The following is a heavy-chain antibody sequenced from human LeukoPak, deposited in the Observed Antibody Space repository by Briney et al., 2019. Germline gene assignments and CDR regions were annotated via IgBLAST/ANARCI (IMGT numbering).Heavy chain of an antibody. D-gene: IGHD3-9*01. CDR3: ARRGFDLHDAFDI. Sequence: GGSLRLSSAASGFTFSSYTMHWVRQAPGKGLEYVSAISSNGGSTYYANSVKGRFTISRDNSKNTLYLQMGSLRAEDMAVYYCARRGFDLHDAFDIWGQGTMVTVSS. J-gene: IGHJ3*02. CDR2: ISSNGGST. CDR1: GFTFSSYT. V-gene: IGHV3-64*01.